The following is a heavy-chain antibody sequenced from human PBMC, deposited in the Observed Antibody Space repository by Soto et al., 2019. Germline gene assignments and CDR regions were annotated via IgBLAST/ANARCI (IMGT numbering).Heavy chain of an antibody. Sequence: SPRPSTAVSGLTFGKYGGHWDSTAKCQGLEWVAVIAYDGSNKYYADSVKGRFTISRDNSRSTLYLHMNSLRVEDTAVYYCAKDRLPDHVDSSGLDHWGQGTLVTFSS. V-gene: IGHV3-30*18. CDR1: GLTFGKYG. CDR2: IAYDGSNK. J-gene: IGHJ4*02. CDR3: AKDRLPDHVDSSGLDH. D-gene: IGHD3-22*01.